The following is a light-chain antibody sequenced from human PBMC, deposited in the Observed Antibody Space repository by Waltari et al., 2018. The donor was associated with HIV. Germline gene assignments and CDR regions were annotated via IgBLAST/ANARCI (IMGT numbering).Light chain of an antibody. J-gene: IGLJ2*01. Sequence: QSVLTQPPSVSGAPGQRVTISCIGSSSNIGAGYDVHWYQQIPGPAPKLLIHHNSDRPSGVPDRFSGSKSGTSASLAITGLQAEDEADYYCQSYDSSLSAVFGGGTKLTVL. CDR3: QSYDSSLSAV. CDR2: HNS. V-gene: IGLV1-40*01. CDR1: SSNIGAGYD.